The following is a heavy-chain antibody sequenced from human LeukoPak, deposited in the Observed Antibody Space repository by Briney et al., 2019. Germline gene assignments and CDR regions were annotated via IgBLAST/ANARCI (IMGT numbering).Heavy chain of an antibody. D-gene: IGHD3-9*01. Sequence: SETLSLTCTVSGGSISSTSYYWGWIRQPPGKGLDWIVTIYYSGSTYYNPSLKSRVTISVDTSKNQFSLKLSSVTAADTAVYYCARLGSRTGYPYYFYAMGVWGQGTTVTVYS. CDR3: ARLGSRTGYPYYFYAMGV. V-gene: IGHV4-39*01. CDR2: IYYSGST. J-gene: IGHJ6*02. CDR1: GGSISSTSYY.